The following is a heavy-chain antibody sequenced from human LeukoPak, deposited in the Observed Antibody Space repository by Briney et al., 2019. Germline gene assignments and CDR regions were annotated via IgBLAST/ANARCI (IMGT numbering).Heavy chain of an antibody. CDR3: ARGPRGYSYGPTLDY. CDR2: INPNSGGT. V-gene: IGHV1-2*06. Sequence: ASVKVSCKASGYTFTGYYMHWVRQAPGQGLEWMGRINPNSGGTNYAQKFQGRATMTRDTSISTAYMELSRLRSDDTAVYYCARGPRGYSYGPTLDYWGQGTLVTVSS. J-gene: IGHJ4*02. D-gene: IGHD5-18*01. CDR1: GYTFTGYY.